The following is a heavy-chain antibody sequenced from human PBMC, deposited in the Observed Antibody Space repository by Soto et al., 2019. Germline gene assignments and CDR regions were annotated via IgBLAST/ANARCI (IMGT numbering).Heavy chain of an antibody. CDR2: IKSKTEGGTT. Sequence: EVQLVESGGGLVKPGGSLRLSCAASGFTFSNAWMSWVRQAPGKGLEWVGRIKSKTEGGTTDYAAPVKGRFTISRDDSKNTLYLQMNSLKPEDPALYYCTTDEDIVGVVAATRLDAFDIWGQGTMVTVSS. CDR3: TTDEDIVGVVAATRLDAFDI. D-gene: IGHD2-15*01. J-gene: IGHJ3*02. V-gene: IGHV3-15*01. CDR1: GFTFSNAW.